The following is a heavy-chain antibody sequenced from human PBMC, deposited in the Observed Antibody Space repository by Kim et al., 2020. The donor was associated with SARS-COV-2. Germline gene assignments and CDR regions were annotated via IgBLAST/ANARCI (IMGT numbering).Heavy chain of an antibody. D-gene: IGHD4-17*01. J-gene: IGHJ4*02. CDR3: ARARVRNYGGNSAGDY. Sequence: SVKGRFTISRDNSKNTLYLQMNSLRAEDTAVYYCARARVRNYGGNSAGDYWGQGTLVTVSS. V-gene: IGHV3-30*01.